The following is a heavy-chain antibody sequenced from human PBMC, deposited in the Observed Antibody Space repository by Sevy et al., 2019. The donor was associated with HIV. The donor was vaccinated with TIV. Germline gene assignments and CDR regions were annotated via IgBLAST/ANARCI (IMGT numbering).Heavy chain of an antibody. J-gene: IGHJ5*02. CDR2: IYYTGST. CDR1: GASMRSGTYY. CDR3: ARGRLIVARERWFDP. V-gene: IGHV4-31*03. Sequence: SETLSLTCTVSGASMRSGTYYWSWICQHPGKGLEWIGYIYYTGSTYYNPSLKSRVIISLDASKNQFSLKLSSVTAADTAVYYCARGRLIVARERWFDPWGQGTLVTVSS. D-gene: IGHD5-12*01.